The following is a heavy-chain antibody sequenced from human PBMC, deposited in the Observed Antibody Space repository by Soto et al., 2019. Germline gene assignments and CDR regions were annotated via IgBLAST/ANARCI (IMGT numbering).Heavy chain of an antibody. V-gene: IGHV3-9*01. CDR3: AKDIFEVFEQQLALDDYYYYYMDV. J-gene: IGHJ6*03. CDR1: GFTFDDYA. Sequence: GGSLRLSCAASGFTFDDYAMHWVRQAPGKGLEWVSGISWNSGSIGYADSVKGRFTISRDNAKNSLYLQMNSLRAEDTALYYCAKDIFEVFEQQLALDDYYYYYMDVWGKGTTVTVSS. D-gene: IGHD6-13*01. CDR2: ISWNSGSI.